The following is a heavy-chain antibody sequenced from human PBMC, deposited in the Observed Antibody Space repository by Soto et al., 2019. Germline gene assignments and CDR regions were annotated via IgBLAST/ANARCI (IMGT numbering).Heavy chain of an antibody. J-gene: IGHJ6*02. CDR2: LSSGSFYI. D-gene: IGHD5-12*01. CDR1: GFPFDSYS. Sequence: EVQLVESGGGLVKPGGSLRLSCAVSGFPFDSYSMSWVRQAPGQGLDWLASLSSGSFYIFHADSIRGRFTISRDDAKNLLFLQMNSLTIADTATYYGAREANTINVTDGLDVWGQGTAVTFSS. V-gene: IGHV3-21*01. CDR3: AREANTINVTDGLDV.